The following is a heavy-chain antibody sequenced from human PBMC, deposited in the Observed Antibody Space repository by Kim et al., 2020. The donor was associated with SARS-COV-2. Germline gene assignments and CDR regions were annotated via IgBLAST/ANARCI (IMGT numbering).Heavy chain of an antibody. CDR2: IWYDGTNK. CDR3: ARDGSEDDSLHLPDY. V-gene: IGHV3-33*01. J-gene: IGHJ4*01. CDR1: GFIFSNYG. Sequence: GGSLRLSCAASGFIFSNYGMHWVRQAPGKGLEWVSVIWYDGTNKYYADSVKGRFTISRDNSKSTLYLQMNSLRAEDTAIYFCARDGSEDDSLHLPDYWG. D-gene: IGHD3-9*01.